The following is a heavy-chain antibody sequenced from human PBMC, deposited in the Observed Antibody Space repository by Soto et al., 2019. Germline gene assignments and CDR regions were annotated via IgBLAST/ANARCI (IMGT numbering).Heavy chain of an antibody. Sequence: GGSLRPSCAASGFIFSSYAMTWVRQAPGKGLEWVSGISGSGGNTYYADSVKGRFTISRDNSKKMLYLQMNSLRAEDTAVYYCAKDARYSNTWYYFDYWGQGTLVTVSS. CDR2: ISGSGGNT. CDR1: GFIFSSYA. J-gene: IGHJ4*02. D-gene: IGHD5-12*01. V-gene: IGHV3-23*01. CDR3: AKDARYSNTWYYFDY.